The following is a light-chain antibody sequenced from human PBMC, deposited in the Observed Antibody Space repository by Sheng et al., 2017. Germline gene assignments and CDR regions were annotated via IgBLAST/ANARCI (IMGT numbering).Light chain of an antibody. Sequence: DIQLTQSPSLLSASIGDRVTITCRASQGVSSFLAWYQQKPGKAPKLLIYAASTLQSGVPSRFSGSGSGTDFTLTISSLQPEDFAVYYCQYYGSSPVTFGGGTRVEV. J-gene: IGKJ4*01. CDR3: QYYGSSPVT. V-gene: IGKV1-9*01. CDR1: QGVSSF. CDR2: AAS.